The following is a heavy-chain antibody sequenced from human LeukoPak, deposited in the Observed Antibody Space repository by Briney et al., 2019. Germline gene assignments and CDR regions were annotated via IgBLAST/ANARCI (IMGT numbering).Heavy chain of an antibody. CDR2: IIPIFGTA. CDR1: GGTFSSYA. Sequence: EASVKVSCKASGGTFSSYAISWVRQAPGQGLEWMGRIIPIFGTANYAQKFQGRVTITTDESTSTAYMELSSLRSEDTAVYYCAGDYAVDTAMAAAFDYWGQGTLVTASS. V-gene: IGHV1-69*05. D-gene: IGHD5-18*01. CDR3: AGDYAVDTAMAAAFDY. J-gene: IGHJ4*02.